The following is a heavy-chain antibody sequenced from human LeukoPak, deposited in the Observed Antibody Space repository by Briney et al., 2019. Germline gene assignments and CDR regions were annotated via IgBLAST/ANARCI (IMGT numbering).Heavy chain of an antibody. CDR2: ISSSSSTI. J-gene: IGHJ6*03. D-gene: IGHD3-3*01. V-gene: IGHV3-48*02. CDR1: GFTFSSYS. Sequence: AGGSLRLSCAASGFTFSSYSMNGVRQAPGKGLEWVSYISSSSSTIYYADSVKGRFTISRDNAKNSLYLQMSSLRDEDTAVYYCARSYDFWDYYYMDVWGKGTTVTVSS. CDR3: ARSYDFWDYYYMDV.